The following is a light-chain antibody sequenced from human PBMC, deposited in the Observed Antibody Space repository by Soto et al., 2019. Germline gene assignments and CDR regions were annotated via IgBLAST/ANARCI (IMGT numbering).Light chain of an antibody. CDR1: QGISSY. V-gene: IGKV1-39*01. CDR2: AAS. Sequence: IQFTPSPSSLSASLGDRVTITCRASQGISSYLAWYQQKPGKAPKVLIYAASTLQTGVPSRFSGSGSGTNFSLTISNLQPEDFATYYCQQSFSVPPTFGQGTRLEIK. CDR3: QQSFSVPPT. J-gene: IGKJ5*01.